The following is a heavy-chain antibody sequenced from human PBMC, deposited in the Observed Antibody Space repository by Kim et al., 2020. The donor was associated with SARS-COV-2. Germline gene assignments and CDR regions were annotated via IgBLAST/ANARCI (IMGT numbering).Heavy chain of an antibody. CDR2: IWYDGSNK. D-gene: IGHD2-2*01. CDR3: ARDFGYCSSTSCYNFDY. CDR1: GFTFSSYG. Sequence: GGSLRLSCAASGFTFSSYGMHWVRQAPGKGLEWVAVIWYDGSNKYYADSVKGRFTISRDNSKNTLYLQMNSLRAEDTAVYYCARDFGYCSSTSCYNFDYWGQGTLVTVSS. J-gene: IGHJ4*02. V-gene: IGHV3-33*01.